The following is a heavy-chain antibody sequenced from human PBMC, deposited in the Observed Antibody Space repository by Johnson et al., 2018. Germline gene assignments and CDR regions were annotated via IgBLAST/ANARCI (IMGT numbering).Heavy chain of an antibody. Sequence: QVQLQESGPGLVKPSETLSLTCTVSGGSISSYYWSWIRQPPGKGLEWIGYIYYSGSTNYNPSLKSRVTISVDTSKNQFSLKLSSVTAADTAVYYCAHAVSFGAFDIWGQGTMVTVSS. V-gene: IGHV4-59*01. CDR1: GGSISSYY. D-gene: IGHD2-8*01. CDR3: AHAVSFGAFDI. CDR2: IYYSGST. J-gene: IGHJ3*02.